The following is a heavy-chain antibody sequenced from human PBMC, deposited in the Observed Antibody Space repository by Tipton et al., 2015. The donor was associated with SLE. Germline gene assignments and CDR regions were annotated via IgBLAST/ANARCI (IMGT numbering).Heavy chain of an antibody. CDR1: GFTFRSYE. CDR3: ARDRRIGMATDAFDI. D-gene: IGHD5-24*01. J-gene: IGHJ3*02. CDR2: IYSGGST. V-gene: IGHV3-53*05. Sequence: GSLRLSCAASGFTFRSYEMNWVRQAPGKGLEWVSVIYSGGSTYYADSVKGRFTISRDNSKNTLYLQMNSLRAEDTAVYYCARDRRIGMATDAFDIWGQGTMVTVSS.